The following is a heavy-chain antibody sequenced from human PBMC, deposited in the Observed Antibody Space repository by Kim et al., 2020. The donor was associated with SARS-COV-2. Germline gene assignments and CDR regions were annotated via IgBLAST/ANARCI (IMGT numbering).Heavy chain of an antibody. J-gene: IGHJ5*02. Sequence: YNPSLKGRVTISVDTSKNQFSLKLSSVTAADTAVYYCARDHLTIGSGNDPWGQGTLVTVSS. D-gene: IGHD3-10*01. V-gene: IGHV4-39*07. CDR3: ARDHLTIGSGNDP.